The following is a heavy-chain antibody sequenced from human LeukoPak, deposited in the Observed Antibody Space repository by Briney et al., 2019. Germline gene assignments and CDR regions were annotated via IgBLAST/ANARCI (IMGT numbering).Heavy chain of an antibody. CDR1: GFTFSSYA. Sequence: PGGSLRLSCAASGFTFSSYAMSWVRQAPGKGLEWVSVIYSGGSTYYADSVKGRFTISRDNSKNTLYLQMNSLRAEDTAVYYCARDGGRYCSGGSCYSDWGQGTLVTVSS. V-gene: IGHV3-53*01. CDR3: ARDGGRYCSGGSCYSD. D-gene: IGHD2-15*01. J-gene: IGHJ4*02. CDR2: IYSGGST.